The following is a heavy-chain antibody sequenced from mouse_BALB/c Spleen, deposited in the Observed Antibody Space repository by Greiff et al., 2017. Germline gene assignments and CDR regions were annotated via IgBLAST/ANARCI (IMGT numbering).Heavy chain of an antibody. Sequence: VQLQQSGAELAKPGASVKMSCKASGYTFTSYWMHWVKQRPGQGLEWIGYINPSTGYTEYNQKFKDKATLTADKSSSTAYMQLSSLTSEDSAVYYCARDPAWFAYWGQGTLVTVSA. CDR2: INPSTGYT. CDR3: ARDPAWFAY. V-gene: IGHV1-7*01. CDR1: GYTFTSYW. J-gene: IGHJ3*01.